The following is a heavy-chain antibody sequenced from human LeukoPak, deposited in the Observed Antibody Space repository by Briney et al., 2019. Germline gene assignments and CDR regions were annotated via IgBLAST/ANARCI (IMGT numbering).Heavy chain of an antibody. D-gene: IGHD3-3*01. V-gene: IGHV4-34*01. Sequence: PSETLSLTCAVYGGSFSGYYWSWIRQPPGKGLEWIGEINHSGSINYNPSLKSRVTISVDTSKNQFSLKLSSVTAADTAVYYCARGSRITIFGVVKNWFDPWGQGTLVTVSS. CDR3: ARGSRITIFGVVKNWFDP. J-gene: IGHJ5*02. CDR2: INHSGSI. CDR1: GGSFSGYY.